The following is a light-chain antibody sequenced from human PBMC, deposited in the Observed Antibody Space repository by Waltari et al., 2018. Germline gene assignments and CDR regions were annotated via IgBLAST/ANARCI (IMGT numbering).Light chain of an antibody. V-gene: IGKV2-28*01. CDR1: QSLLHSNGYNY. J-gene: IGKJ2*01. Sequence: DIVMTQSPLSLPVTAGEQASISCRPSQSLLHSNGYNYLDWYLQKSGQSPQLLIYLGSNRASGVPDRFSGSGSGTDFTLKISRVEAEDVGVYYCMQALQTPYTFGQGTKLEIK. CDR3: MQALQTPYT. CDR2: LGS.